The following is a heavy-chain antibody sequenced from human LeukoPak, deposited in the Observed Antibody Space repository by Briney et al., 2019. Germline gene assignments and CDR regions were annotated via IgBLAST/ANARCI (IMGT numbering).Heavy chain of an antibody. CDR2: IIPIFGTA. D-gene: IGHD3-22*01. Sequence: SVTVSCKASGATFSSYAISWVRQAPGQGLEWMGGIIPIFGTANYAQKFQGRVTITADKSTSTAYMELSSLRSEDTAVYYCASTYYYDSSGYYYGLSLDYWGQGTLVTVSS. V-gene: IGHV1-69*06. CDR1: GATFSSYA. CDR3: ASTYYYDSSGYYYGLSLDY. J-gene: IGHJ4*02.